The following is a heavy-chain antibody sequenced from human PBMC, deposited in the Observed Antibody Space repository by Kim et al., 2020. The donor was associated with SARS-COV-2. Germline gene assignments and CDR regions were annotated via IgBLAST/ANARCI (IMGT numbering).Heavy chain of an antibody. CDR2: ITSSGYT. D-gene: IGHD3-22*01. CDR1: GFTFNIYA. CDR3: SKRGIDFDNAGFWYFDL. J-gene: IGHJ2*01. Sequence: GGSLRLSCEASGFTFNIYAMSWVRQAPGKGLEWVSTITSSGYTYYADSVKGRFTISRDNSKSSVYLQMNSLRGEDTAIYYCSKRGIDFDNAGFWYFDLWGRGTLVTVSS. V-gene: IGHV3-23*01.